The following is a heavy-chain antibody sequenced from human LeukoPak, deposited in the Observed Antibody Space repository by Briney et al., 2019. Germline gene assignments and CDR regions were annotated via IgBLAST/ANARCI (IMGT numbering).Heavy chain of an antibody. D-gene: IGHD6-19*01. CDR3: ARAGSGWYGYYYYYMDV. CDR2: ISSSSSYI. Sequence: GGSLRLSCAASGFTFSSYSMNWVRQAPGKGLEWVSSISSSSSYIYYADSVKGRFTISRDNAKNTLYLQMNSLRAEDTAVYYCARAGSGWYGYYYYYMDVWGKGTTVTVSS. J-gene: IGHJ6*03. V-gene: IGHV3-21*01. CDR1: GFTFSSYS.